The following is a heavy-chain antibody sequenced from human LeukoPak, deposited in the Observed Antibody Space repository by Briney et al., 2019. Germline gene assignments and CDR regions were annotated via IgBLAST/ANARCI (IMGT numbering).Heavy chain of an antibody. D-gene: IGHD3-22*01. CDR2: IKQDGSEK. CDR3: AREQDYYDSSGYYYGLHFDY. CDR1: GFTFSSYW. Sequence: GGSLRLSRAASGFTFSSYWMSWVRQAPGKGLEWVANIKQDGSEKYYVDSVKGRFTISRDNAKNSLYLQMNSLRAEDTAVYYCAREQDYYDSSGYYYGLHFDYWGQGTLVTVSS. J-gene: IGHJ4*02. V-gene: IGHV3-7*03.